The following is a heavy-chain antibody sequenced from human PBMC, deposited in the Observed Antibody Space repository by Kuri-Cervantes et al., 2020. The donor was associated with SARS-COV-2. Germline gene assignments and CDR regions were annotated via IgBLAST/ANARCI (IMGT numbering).Heavy chain of an antibody. D-gene: IGHD3-16*01. J-gene: IGHJ4*02. V-gene: IGHV3-73*01. CDR3: TRLDGGGSY. CDR1: GFTFSGSA. Sequence: ESLKISFAASGFTFSGSALHWVRQASGKGMGWVGRIRSKANSYATAYAASVKGRFTISRDESKNTAYLQMNSLKTEDTAVYYYTRLDGGGSYWGQGTLVTVSS. CDR2: IRSKANSYAT.